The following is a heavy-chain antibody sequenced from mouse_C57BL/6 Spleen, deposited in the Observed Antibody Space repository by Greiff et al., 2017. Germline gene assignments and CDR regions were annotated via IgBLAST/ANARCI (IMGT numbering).Heavy chain of an antibody. Sequence: QVQLQQSGAELARPGASVKLSCKASGYTFTSYGLSWVKQRTGQGLEWIGEIYPRSGNTYYNEKFKGKATLTADKSSSTAYMELRSLTSEDSAVYFCARVAYDGYYRYYFDYWGQGTTLTVSS. J-gene: IGHJ2*01. V-gene: IGHV1-81*01. CDR1: GYTFTSYG. CDR2: IYPRSGNT. CDR3: ARVAYDGYYRYYFDY. D-gene: IGHD2-3*01.